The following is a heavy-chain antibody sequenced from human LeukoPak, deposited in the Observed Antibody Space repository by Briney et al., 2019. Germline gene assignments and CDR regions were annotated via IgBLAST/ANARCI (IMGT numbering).Heavy chain of an antibody. CDR1: GYTFTSYA. CDR2: IIPIFGTA. J-gene: IGHJ4*02. CDR3: ARSGIAAAGDEGFDY. Sequence: SVKVSCKASGYTFTSYAMNWVRQAPGQGLEWMGGIIPIFGTANYAQKFQGRVTITADESTSTAYMELSSLRSEDTAVYYCARSGIAAAGDEGFDYWGQGTLVTVSS. D-gene: IGHD6-13*01. V-gene: IGHV1-69*13.